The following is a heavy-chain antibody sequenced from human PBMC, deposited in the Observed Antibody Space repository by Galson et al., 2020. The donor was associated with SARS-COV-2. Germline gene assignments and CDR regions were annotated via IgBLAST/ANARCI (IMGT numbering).Heavy chain of an antibody. CDR2: ISSSSSYI. CDR3: ARNWYGFDY. V-gene: IGHV3-21*01. CDR1: GFMFSSYS. Sequence: GESLKISCAASGFMFSSYSMNWVRQAPGKGLEWVSSISSSSSYIFYADSVKGRFTVFRDNAKNSLYLQMNSLRADDTAVYYCARNWYGFDYWGQGSLLTVSS. J-gene: IGHJ4*02. D-gene: IGHD6-13*01.